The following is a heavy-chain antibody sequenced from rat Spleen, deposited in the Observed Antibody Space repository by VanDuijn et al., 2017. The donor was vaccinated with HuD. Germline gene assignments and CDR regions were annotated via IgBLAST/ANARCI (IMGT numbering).Heavy chain of an antibody. CDR1: GFSLTSYH. J-gene: IGHJ4*01. Sequence: QVQLRESGPGLVQPSQTLSLTCTVSGFSLTSYHLTWVRQPPGTGLEWMGVIWTGGNTLYNSLLKSRLSISRDTSKSQVFLKMSSLQAEDTATYYCVRVPYYFSGDPNFMDAWGQGVSVTVSS. V-gene: IGHV2-43*01. D-gene: IGHD1-1*01. CDR2: IWTGGNT. CDR3: VRVPYYFSGDPNFMDA.